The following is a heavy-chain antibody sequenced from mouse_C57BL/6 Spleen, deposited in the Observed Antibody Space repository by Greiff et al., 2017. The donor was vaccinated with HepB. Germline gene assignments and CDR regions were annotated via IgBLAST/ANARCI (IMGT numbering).Heavy chain of an antibody. Sequence: VQLQESGPGLVQPSQSLSITCTVSGFSLTSYGVHWVRQSPGKGLEWLGVIWSGGSTDYNAAFISRLSISKDNSKSQVFFKMNSLQADDTAIYYCARNGDGYYGSYFDYWGQGTTLTVSS. V-gene: IGHV2-2*01. CDR1: GFSLTSYG. CDR3: ARNGDGYYGSYFDY. J-gene: IGHJ2*01. CDR2: IWSGGST. D-gene: IGHD2-3*01.